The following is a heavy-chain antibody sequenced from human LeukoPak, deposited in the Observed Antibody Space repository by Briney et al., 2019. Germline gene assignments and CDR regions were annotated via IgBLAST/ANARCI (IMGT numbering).Heavy chain of an antibody. J-gene: IGHJ4*02. CDR3: ARDGGSYSSSWYDY. CDR1: GGSISSSTYY. V-gene: IGHV4-61*01. CDR2: IYYSGST. Sequence: SETLSLTCTVSGGSISSSTYYWGWIRQPPGKGLEWIGYIYYSGSTNYNPSLKSRVTISVDTSKNQFSLKLSSVTAADTAVYYCARDGGSYSSSWYDYWGQGTLVTVSS. D-gene: IGHD6-13*01.